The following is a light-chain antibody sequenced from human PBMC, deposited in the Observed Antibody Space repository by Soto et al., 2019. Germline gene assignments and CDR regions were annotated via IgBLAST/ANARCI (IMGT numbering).Light chain of an antibody. CDR2: GAS. V-gene: IGKV3-20*01. CDR3: QQYGSSRT. Sequence: EIVMKQSPATLSLSPGERATLSCRASQSVSSSLAWYQQKPGQAPRLLIYGASTRATGIPDRFSGSGSGTDFTLTISRLESEDFAVYYCQQYGSSRTFGLGTKVDIK. CDR1: QSVSSS. J-gene: IGKJ1*01.